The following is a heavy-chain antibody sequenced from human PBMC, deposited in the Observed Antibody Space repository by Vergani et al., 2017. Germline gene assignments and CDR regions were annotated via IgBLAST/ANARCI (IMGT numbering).Heavy chain of an antibody. CDR1: GGSISSYY. J-gene: IGHJ4*02. V-gene: IGHV4-4*07. Sequence: QVQLQESGPGLVKPSETLSLTCTVSGGSISSYYWSWIRQPAGKGLEWIGRIYTSGSTNYNPSLKSRVTMSVDTSKNQFSLKLSSVTAADTAVYYCARDDCSGGSCYSSYLGQGTLVTVSS. CDR3: ARDDCSGGSCYSSY. CDR2: IYTSGST. D-gene: IGHD2-15*01.